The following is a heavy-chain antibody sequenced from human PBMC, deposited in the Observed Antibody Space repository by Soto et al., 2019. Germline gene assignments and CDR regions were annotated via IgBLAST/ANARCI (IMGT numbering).Heavy chain of an antibody. V-gene: IGHV4-61*08. J-gene: IGHJ4*02. Sequence: SETLSLTCTVSGGSISSGGYYWSWIRQPPGKGLEWIGYIYYSGSTNYNPSLRSRVTISVDTSKNQFSLKLRSVTAADTAVYYCASMGYHYGSGSYPLDYWGQGTLVTVSS. D-gene: IGHD3-10*01. CDR2: IYYSGST. CDR1: GGSISSGGYY. CDR3: ASMGYHYGSGSYPLDY.